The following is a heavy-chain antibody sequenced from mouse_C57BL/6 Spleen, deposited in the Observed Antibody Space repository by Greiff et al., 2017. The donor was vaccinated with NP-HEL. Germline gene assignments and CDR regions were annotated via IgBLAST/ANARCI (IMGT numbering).Heavy chain of an antibody. CDR3: ARWLLRGYAMDY. J-gene: IGHJ4*01. CDR1: GFTFSSYG. V-gene: IGHV5-6*01. CDR2: ISTGGSYT. Sequence: EVKLVESGGDLVKPGGSLKLSCAASGFTFSSYGMSWVRQTPDKRLEWVATISTGGSYTYYPDSVKGRFTISSDNAKNTLYLQMSSLKSEDTAMYYCARWLLRGYAMDYWGQGTSVTVSS. D-gene: IGHD2-3*01.